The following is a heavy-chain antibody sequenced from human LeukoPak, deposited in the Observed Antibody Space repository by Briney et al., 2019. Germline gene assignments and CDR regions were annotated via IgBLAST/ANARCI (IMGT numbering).Heavy chain of an antibody. CDR3: PTSPSIPGPGMVS. Sequence: GGSLKLSCAASGFTFSSYAMSWVRQAPGKGLEWVSAISGSGGSTYYADSVKGRFTISRDNSKNTLYLQMNSLRAEDTAVYYGPTSPSIPGPGMVSWAQGPLVPVSS. CDR1: GFTFSSYA. J-gene: IGHJ5*02. CDR2: ISGSGGST. V-gene: IGHV3-23*01. D-gene: IGHD6-19*01.